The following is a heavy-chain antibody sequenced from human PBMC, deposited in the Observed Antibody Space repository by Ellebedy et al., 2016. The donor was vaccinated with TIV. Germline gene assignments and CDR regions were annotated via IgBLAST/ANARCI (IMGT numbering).Heavy chain of an antibody. J-gene: IGHJ6*02. Sequence: GESLKISCAASGFTFSSYAMSWVRQAPGKGLEWVSAIRGSGGSTYYADSVKGRFTISRDNSKNTLYLQMNSLRAEDTAVYYCARVFSRVDGDYSWAVGYYYYGMDVWGQGTTVTVSS. CDR2: IRGSGGST. V-gene: IGHV3-23*01. CDR3: ARVFSRVDGDYSWAVGYYYYGMDV. D-gene: IGHD4-17*01. CDR1: GFTFSSYA.